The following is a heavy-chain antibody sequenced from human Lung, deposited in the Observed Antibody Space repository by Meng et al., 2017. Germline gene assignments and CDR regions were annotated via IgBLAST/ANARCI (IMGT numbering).Heavy chain of an antibody. CDR1: VRSLRDYY. CDR2: INHSGST. D-gene: IGHD4-11*01. V-gene: IGHV4-34*01. CDR3: ARGPTTMAHDFDY. J-gene: IGHJ4*02. Sequence: VQLHEVGAGLLKPSEPLSLTCVVSVRSLRDYYWRWIRQPPVKGLEWIGEINHSGSTNYNPSLESRATISVDTSQNTLSLKLSSVTAADSAVYYCARGPTTMAHDFDYWGQGTLVTVSS.